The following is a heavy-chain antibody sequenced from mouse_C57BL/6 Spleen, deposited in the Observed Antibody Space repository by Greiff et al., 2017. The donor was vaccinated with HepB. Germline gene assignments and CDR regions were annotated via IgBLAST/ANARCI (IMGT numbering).Heavy chain of an antibody. D-gene: IGHD1-1*01. V-gene: IGHV1-61*01. Sequence: QVQLQQPGAELVRPGSSVKLSCKASGYTFTSYWMDWVKQRPGQGLEWIGNIYPSDSETHYNQKFKDKATLTVDKSSSTAYMQLSSLTSEDSAVYYCARGVYSSPIDCWGQGTTLSVSS. CDR3: ARGVYSSPIDC. J-gene: IGHJ2*01. CDR1: GYTFTSYW. CDR2: IYPSDSET.